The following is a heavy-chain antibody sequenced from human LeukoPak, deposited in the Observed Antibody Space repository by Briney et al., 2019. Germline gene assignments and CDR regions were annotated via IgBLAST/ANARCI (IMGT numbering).Heavy chain of an antibody. V-gene: IGHV1-69*04. Sequence: SVKVSCKASGGTFSSYAISWVRQAPGQGLEWMGRIIPILGIANYAQKFQGRVTITADKSTSTAYMGLSSLRSEDTAVYYCARDFPPGSRAFDIWGQGTMVTVSS. CDR1: GGTFSSYA. CDR2: IIPILGIA. CDR3: ARDFPPGSRAFDI. J-gene: IGHJ3*02. D-gene: IGHD1-14*01.